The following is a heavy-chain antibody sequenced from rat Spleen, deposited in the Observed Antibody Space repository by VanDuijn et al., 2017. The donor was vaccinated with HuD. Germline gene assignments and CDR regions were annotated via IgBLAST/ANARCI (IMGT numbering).Heavy chain of an antibody. CDR2: ISTGGGNT. D-gene: IGHD1-4*01. V-gene: IGHV5-25*01. CDR1: GLSFSNYD. CDR3: ARLGLLPGYPYY. J-gene: IGHJ2*01. Sequence: EVHLVESGGGLVQPGRSMKLSCAASGLSFSNYDMAWVRQAPTKGLEWVASISTGGGNTYYRDSVKGRFTISRDNAKSTLYLQMDSLRSEDTATYYCARLGLLPGYPYYWGQGVMVTVSS.